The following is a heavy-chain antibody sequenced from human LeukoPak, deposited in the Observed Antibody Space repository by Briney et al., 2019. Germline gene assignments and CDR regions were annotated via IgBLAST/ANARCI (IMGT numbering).Heavy chain of an antibody. CDR2: IWYDGSNK. CDR1: GFTFSSYS. Sequence: LTGGSLRLSCAASGFTFSSYSMNWVRQAPGKGLEWVAVIWYDGSNKRYADSVKGRFTISRDNSKNTLYLQMNSLRVEDTAFYYCARKEGDLGYCSGGSCGDFDYWGQGTLVTVSS. D-gene: IGHD2-15*01. CDR3: ARKEGDLGYCSGGSCGDFDY. J-gene: IGHJ4*02. V-gene: IGHV3-33*08.